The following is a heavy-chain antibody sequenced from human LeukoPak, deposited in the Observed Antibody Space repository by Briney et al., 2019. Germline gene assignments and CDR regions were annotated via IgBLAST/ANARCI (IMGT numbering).Heavy chain of an antibody. J-gene: IGHJ6*02. CDR3: ARLGRGSYPDYYYGMDV. V-gene: IGHV4-59*01. D-gene: IGHD1-26*01. CDR1: GGSISSYY. Sequence: PSETLSLTCTVSGGSISSYYWSWIRQPPGKGLEWIGYIYYSGSTNYNPSLKSRVTISVDTSKNLFSLKLSSVTAADTAVYYCARLGRGSYPDYYYGMDVWGQGTTVTVSS. CDR2: IYYSGST.